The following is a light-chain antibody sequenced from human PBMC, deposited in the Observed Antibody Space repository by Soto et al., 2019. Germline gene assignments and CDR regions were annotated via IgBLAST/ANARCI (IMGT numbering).Light chain of an antibody. V-gene: IGLV2-14*03. CDR1: MRDIGAYNL. J-gene: IGLJ2*01. Sequence: QSALTQPASVSGSPGQSITISCSGTMRDIGAYNLVSWYQQHPGKSPQLLIYEVRNRPSGISFRFSGSKSGNTASLYISGLQAEDEADYYCSSFTSKRTLIFGGGTKLTVL. CDR2: EVR. CDR3: SSFTSKRTLI.